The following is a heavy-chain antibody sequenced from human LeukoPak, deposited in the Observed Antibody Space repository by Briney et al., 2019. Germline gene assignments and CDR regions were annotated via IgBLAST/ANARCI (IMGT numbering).Heavy chain of an antibody. CDR3: ARQISRLNGDYFDY. Sequence: PSETLSLTCTVSGGSISSGGYYWSWIRQHPGKGLEWIGYIYYSGSTYYNPSLKSRVTISVDTSKNQFSLKLSSVTAADTAVYYCARQISRLNGDYFDYWGQGTLVTVSS. CDR1: GGSISSGGYY. J-gene: IGHJ4*02. V-gene: IGHV4-31*03. D-gene: IGHD3-3*02. CDR2: IYYSGST.